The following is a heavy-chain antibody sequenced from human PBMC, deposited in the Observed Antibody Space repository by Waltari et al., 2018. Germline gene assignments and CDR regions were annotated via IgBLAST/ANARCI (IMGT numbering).Heavy chain of an antibody. CDR3: ARVFRELGFGYYMAV. D-gene: IGHD3-10*01. CDR2: LSSSGDDE. CDR1: GFTFSDYD. V-gene: IGHV3-30-3*01. J-gene: IGHJ6*03. Sequence: QVQLVESGGGVVQPGRSMRLSCAASGFTFSDYDMYWVRQAPGKGLECVAFLSSSGDDESYQDSMKGRFTIARDNSKNTLYLQMTSLRADDTAFYFCARVFRELGFGYYMAVWGKGTTVTISS.